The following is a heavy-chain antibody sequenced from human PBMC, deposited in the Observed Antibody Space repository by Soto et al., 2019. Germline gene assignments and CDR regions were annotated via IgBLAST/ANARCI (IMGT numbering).Heavy chain of an antibody. J-gene: IGHJ5*02. Sequence: QLQLQESGPGLVKPSETLSLTCTVSGGSISSSSYYWGWIRQPPGKGLEWIGSIYYSGSTYYNPSLKSRVTITVDTSKNQYSLKLSRVTAADTAVYSCARHSRITIFGVVTLRPGSFAPRGQGTLVTVSS. D-gene: IGHD3-3*01. V-gene: IGHV4-39*01. CDR2: IYYSGST. CDR3: ARHSRITIFGVVTLRPGSFAP. CDR1: GGSISSSSYY.